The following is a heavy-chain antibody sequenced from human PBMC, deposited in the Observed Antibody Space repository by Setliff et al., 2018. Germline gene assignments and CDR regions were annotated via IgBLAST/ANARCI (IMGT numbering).Heavy chain of an antibody. CDR1: GYIFNTFG. CDR3: ARSPPNRGVGQGHHMDV. J-gene: IGHJ6*03. V-gene: IGHV1-18*01. Sequence: GASVKVSCKASGYIFNTFGISWVRRAPGQGLEWIGWISPYNGDTKYAQKLQDRVTMTIDTSTSTAYVEVRSLRSDDTALYYCARSPPNRGVGQGHHMDVWGTGTTVTVSS. D-gene: IGHD1-26*01. CDR2: ISPYNGDT.